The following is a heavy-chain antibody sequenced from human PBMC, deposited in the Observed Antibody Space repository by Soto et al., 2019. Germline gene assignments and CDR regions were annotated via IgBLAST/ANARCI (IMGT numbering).Heavy chain of an antibody. V-gene: IGHV3-23*01. D-gene: IGHD5-12*01. Sequence: PRGSLRLSCAASGFTCSSYTMSWVRQAPGKGLEWVSAISGSGGSTYYADSVKGRFTNSRDNSKNTLYLQMNSVRAEDTAVYNCAPNPVGLHWDYWGQGTLVTVSS. J-gene: IGHJ4*01. CDR3: APNPVGLHWDY. CDR1: GFTCSSYT. CDR2: ISGSGGST.